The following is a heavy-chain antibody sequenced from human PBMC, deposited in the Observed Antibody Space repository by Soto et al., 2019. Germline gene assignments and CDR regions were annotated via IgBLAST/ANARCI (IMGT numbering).Heavy chain of an antibody. CDR1: GFAFSSYT. D-gene: IGHD3-10*01. J-gene: IGHJ4*01. Sequence: KPGGSLRLSCAASGFAFSSYTMNWVRQAPGKGLEWVSSISGGGDYIYYTGSVKGRFSISRDNAKNSLYLQMDSLRAEDTAVYYCASLSRFALDYWGQGTLVTVSS. CDR3: ASLSRFALDY. CDR2: ISGGGDYI. V-gene: IGHV3-21*01.